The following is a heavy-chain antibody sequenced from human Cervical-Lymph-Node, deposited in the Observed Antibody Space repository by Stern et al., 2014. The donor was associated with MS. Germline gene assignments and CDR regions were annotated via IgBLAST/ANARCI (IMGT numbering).Heavy chain of an antibody. CDR2: IVVGSGNT. D-gene: IGHD6-19*01. CDR3: AARQWKPGSFDY. V-gene: IGHV1-58*01. J-gene: IGHJ4*02. Sequence: QLVESGPEVKKPGTSVKVSCKASGFTFTSSAVPWVRQARGQRLAWIGWIVVGSGNTNYAQKFQERVTITRDMSTSTAYMELSSLRSEDTAVYYCAARQWKPGSFDYWGQGTLVTVSS. CDR1: GFTFTSSA.